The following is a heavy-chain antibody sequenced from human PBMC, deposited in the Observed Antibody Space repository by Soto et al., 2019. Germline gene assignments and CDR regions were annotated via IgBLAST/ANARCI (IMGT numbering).Heavy chain of an antibody. D-gene: IGHD2-8*01. J-gene: IGHJ5*02. CDR2: IYYSGST. CDR3: ARDPGVGLSARWFDP. V-gene: IGHV4-61*01. Sequence: QVHLQESGPGLLKPSETLTLTCTVSGGSLNNGNYYWSWLRQPPGKALEWIGHIYYSGSTSYNPSLKSRVIMSIDMSKRQSSLRLTSVTAADTAVYFCARDPGVGLSARWFDPWGQGALITVAS. CDR1: GGSLNNGNYY.